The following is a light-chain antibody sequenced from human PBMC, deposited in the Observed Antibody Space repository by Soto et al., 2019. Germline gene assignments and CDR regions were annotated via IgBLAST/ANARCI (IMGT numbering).Light chain of an antibody. V-gene: IGLV2-14*01. J-gene: IGLJ3*02. CDR3: TSYTNSGTGV. CDR2: EVI. CDR1: SSDAGGYNY. Sequence: QSALTQPASVSGSPGQSITISCAGTSSDAGGYNYVSWYQQHPDKAPKLMIYEVINRPSGVSNRFSGSKSGNTASLTISGLQAEDEADYYCTSYTNSGTGVFCGGTKLTVL.